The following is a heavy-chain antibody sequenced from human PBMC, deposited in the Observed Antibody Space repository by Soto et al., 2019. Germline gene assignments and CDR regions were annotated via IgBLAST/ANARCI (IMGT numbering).Heavy chain of an antibody. CDR2: IYYSGST. D-gene: IGHD4-4*01. J-gene: IGHJ4*02. V-gene: IGHV4-31*03. CDR1: GASPSSGAYY. CDR3: ARSNNLDY. Sequence: TLSLTCTVSGASPSSGAYYWNWIRQHPGKGLEWIGYIYYSGSTFYNPSLKSRVTISVDTSNNQFSLKLSPVTAADTAVYYCARSNNLDYWGQGTLVNVSS.